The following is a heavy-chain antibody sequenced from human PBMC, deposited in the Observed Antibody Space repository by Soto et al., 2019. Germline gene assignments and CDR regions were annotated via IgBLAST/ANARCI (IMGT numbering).Heavy chain of an antibody. CDR3: ARVKVARWDLDL. V-gene: IGHV3-33*01. CDR2: IWYDGSNK. J-gene: IGHJ2*01. CDR1: GFTFNDYG. Sequence: QVQLVESGGGVVQSGRSQRLSCAASGFTFNDYGMHWVRQAPGKGLNWVAVIWYDGSNKDYADSVKGRFTISRDNSKNTLYLQMNSLRAEDTAVYYCARVKVARWDLDLWGRGTLVTVSS. D-gene: IGHD2-15*01.